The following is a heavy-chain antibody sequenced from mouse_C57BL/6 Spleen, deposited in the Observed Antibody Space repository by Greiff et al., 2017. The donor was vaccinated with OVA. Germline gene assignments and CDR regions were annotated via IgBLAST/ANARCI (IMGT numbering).Heavy chain of an antibody. CDR1: GYSFTGYY. CDR3: ARGGDYFDY. V-gene: IGHV1-42*01. Sequence: EVQLQQSGPELVKPGASVKISCKASGYSFTGYYMNWVKQSPEKSLEWIGEINPSTGGTTYNQKFKAKATLTVDKSSSTAYMQLKSLTSEDSAVYYCARGGDYFDYWGQGTTRTVSS. J-gene: IGHJ2*01. CDR2: INPSTGGT.